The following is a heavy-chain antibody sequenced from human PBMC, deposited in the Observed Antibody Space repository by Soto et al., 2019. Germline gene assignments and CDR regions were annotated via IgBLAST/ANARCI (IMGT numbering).Heavy chain of an antibody. J-gene: IGHJ4*02. CDR2: INLGNGNI. D-gene: IGHD2-15*01. CDR3: AREGSCSRGSCYHFDS. Sequence: ASVEVSCKASGYIYSNYFMHWVRQGPGQRLEWMGWINLGNGNIKYSQKFQGRVTITSDTSASTAYMEVRGLRSEDTALYYCAREGSCSRGSCYHFDSWGQGTLVTVSS. CDR1: GYIYSNYF. V-gene: IGHV1-3*01.